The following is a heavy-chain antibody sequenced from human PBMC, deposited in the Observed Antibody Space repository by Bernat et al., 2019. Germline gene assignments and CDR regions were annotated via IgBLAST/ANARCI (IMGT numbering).Heavy chain of an antibody. J-gene: IGHJ3*02. D-gene: IGHD2-2*02. CDR3: ARDLKDIVVVPAVIGAFDI. CDR2: INHSGST. CDR1: GGSFSGYY. Sequence: QVQLQQWGAGLLKPSETLSLTCAVYGGSFSGYYWSWIRQPPGKGLEWIGEINHSGSTNYNPSLKSRVTISVDTSKNQFSLKLSSVTAADTAVYYCARDLKDIVVVPAVIGAFDIWGQGTMVTVSS. V-gene: IGHV4-34*01.